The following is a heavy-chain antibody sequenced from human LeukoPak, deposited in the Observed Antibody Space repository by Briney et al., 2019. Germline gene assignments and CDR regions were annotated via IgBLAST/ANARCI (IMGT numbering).Heavy chain of an antibody. D-gene: IGHD6-13*01. Sequence: ASVKVSCKASGYTFTDYYIHWVRQAPGPGLEWPGWMNPDSGGVHYSEKFQDRVTMTRDTSISTAYMELSRLRSDDTAVYHCARDVLSSSWTNWFDPWGQGTLVTVSS. CDR3: ARDVLSSSWTNWFDP. V-gene: IGHV1-2*02. CDR1: GYTFTDYY. J-gene: IGHJ5*02. CDR2: MNPDSGGV.